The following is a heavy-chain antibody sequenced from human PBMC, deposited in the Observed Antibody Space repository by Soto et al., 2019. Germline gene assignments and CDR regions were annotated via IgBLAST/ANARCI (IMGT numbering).Heavy chain of an antibody. Sequence: PSETLSLTCSVSGGSIGSYYWSWIRQPPGKGLEWIGYIYYSGSTNYNPSLKSRVTISVDTSKNQFSLKLSSVTAADTAVYYCARELCTNVVCYRGYNWFDPWGQGPRVTVSS. J-gene: IGHJ5*02. V-gene: IGHV4-59*01. CDR2: IYYSGST. CDR3: ARELCTNVVCYRGYNWFDP. CDR1: GGSIGSYY. D-gene: IGHD2-8*01.